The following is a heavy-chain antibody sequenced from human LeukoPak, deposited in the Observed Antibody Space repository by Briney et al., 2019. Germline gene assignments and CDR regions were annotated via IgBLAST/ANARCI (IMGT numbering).Heavy chain of an antibody. CDR1: GFTFSSYG. V-gene: IGHV3-33*01. CDR2: IWYDGSNK. Sequence: PGGSLRLSCAASGFTFSSYGMHWVRQAPGKGLEWVAVIWYDGSNKYYADSVKGRFTISRDNSKNTLYLQMNSLRAEDTAVYYCARVPGYCSSTSCSYYFDYWGQGTLVTVSS. D-gene: IGHD2-2*01. J-gene: IGHJ4*02. CDR3: ARVPGYCSSTSCSYYFDY.